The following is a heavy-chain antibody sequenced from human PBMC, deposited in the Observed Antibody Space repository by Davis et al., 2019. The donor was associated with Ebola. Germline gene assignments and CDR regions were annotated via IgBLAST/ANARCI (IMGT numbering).Heavy chain of an antibody. CDR3: TTDGSGSYASIVYFDY. V-gene: IGHV3-15*01. J-gene: IGHJ4*02. CDR1: GFTFSSYA. Sequence: PGGSLRLSCAASGFTFSSYAMSWVRQAPGKGLEWVGRIKSKTDGGTTDYAAPVKGRFTISRDDSKNTLYLQMNSLKTEDTAVYYCTTDGSGSYASIVYFDYWGQGTLVTVSS. D-gene: IGHD1-26*01. CDR2: IKSKTDGGTT.